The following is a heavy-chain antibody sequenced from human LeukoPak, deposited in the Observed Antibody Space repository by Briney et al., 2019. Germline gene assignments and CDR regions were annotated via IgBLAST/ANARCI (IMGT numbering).Heavy chain of an antibody. Sequence: PGRSLRLSCVVSGFTFSSYGMHWVRQAPGKGLEWVAVISYDGSNKYYADSVKGRFTISRDNSKNTLYLQMNSLRAEDTAVYYCAKRGYYYDSSGYYSRTYFGYWGQGTLVIVSS. V-gene: IGHV3-30*18. CDR3: AKRGYYYDSSGYYSRTYFGY. CDR1: GFTFSSYG. CDR2: ISYDGSNK. J-gene: IGHJ4*02. D-gene: IGHD3-22*01.